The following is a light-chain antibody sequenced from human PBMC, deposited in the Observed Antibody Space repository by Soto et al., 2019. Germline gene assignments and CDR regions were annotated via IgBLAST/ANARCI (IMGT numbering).Light chain of an antibody. CDR2: AAS. Sequence: DIQMTQSPSSLSASVGDRVTITCRASQGISTYLNWYQQKPGKAPKLLIYAASSLQSGVPSRFSGSGSETEFTLTISSLQPEDFATYYCQQFNNYPRTFGQGTKVDIK. CDR1: QGISTY. J-gene: IGKJ2*01. CDR3: QQFNNYPRT. V-gene: IGKV1-17*01.